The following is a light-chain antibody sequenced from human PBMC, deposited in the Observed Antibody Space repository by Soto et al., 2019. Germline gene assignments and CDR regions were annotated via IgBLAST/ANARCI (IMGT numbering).Light chain of an antibody. CDR3: QQYNAWPPL. V-gene: IGKV3-15*01. CDR2: GAS. J-gene: IGKJ3*01. CDR1: QSLSSN. Sequence: ERVMTQSPATLSVSPGERATLSCRASQSLSSNLAWYQQKPGQAPRLLIYGASTRATGIPARFSGSGSGTEFTLTISSLQSEDFAVYYCQQYNAWPPLFGPGTKVDIK.